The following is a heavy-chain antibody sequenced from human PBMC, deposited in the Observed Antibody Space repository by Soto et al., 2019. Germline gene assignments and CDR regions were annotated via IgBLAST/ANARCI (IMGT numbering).Heavy chain of an antibody. CDR2: VNPNNGHT. CDR3: VRLFYYGSGSWVE. D-gene: IGHD3-10*01. CDR1: GYTFTSYD. Sequence: QVQLVQSGAEVKKPGASVKVSCKASGYTFTSYDINWGRQATGQGLEWMGWVNPNNGHTGYAQKFQGRVTMTRNTSISTAYMELDSLRSEDTAVYYCVRLFYYGSGSWVEWGQGTLVTVSS. V-gene: IGHV1-8*01. J-gene: IGHJ4*02.